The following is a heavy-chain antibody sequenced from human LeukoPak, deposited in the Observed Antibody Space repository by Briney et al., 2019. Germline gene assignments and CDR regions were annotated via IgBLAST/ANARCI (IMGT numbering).Heavy chain of an antibody. CDR1: GFTFSSYE. Sequence: GGSLRLSCAVSGFTFSSYEMNWVRHAPGKGLEWVSYISSSGSTIYYADSVKGRFTISRGNAKNSLYLQMNSLRAEDTAVYYCARVEYYGSGSGPSWGQGTLLTVSS. J-gene: IGHJ5*02. V-gene: IGHV3-48*03. D-gene: IGHD3-10*01. CDR2: ISSSGSTI. CDR3: ARVEYYGSGSGPS.